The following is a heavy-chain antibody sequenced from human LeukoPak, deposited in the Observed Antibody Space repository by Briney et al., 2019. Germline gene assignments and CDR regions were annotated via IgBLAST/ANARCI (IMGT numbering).Heavy chain of an antibody. D-gene: IGHD3-3*01. CDR2: INPNSGET. J-gene: IGHJ3*02. CDR3: ARVGLRFLEWFSDAFDI. CDR1: GYTFTNYD. V-gene: IGHV1-8*03. Sequence: GASVKVSCKASGYTFTNYDINWVRQATGQEPEWMGYINPNSGETGYSQKFQGRVTITRDTSISTAYMELRSLRSDDTAVYYCARVGLRFLEWFSDAFDIWGQGTMVTVSS.